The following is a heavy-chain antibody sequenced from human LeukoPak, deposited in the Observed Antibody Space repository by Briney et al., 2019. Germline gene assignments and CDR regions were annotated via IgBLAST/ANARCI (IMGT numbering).Heavy chain of an antibody. V-gene: IGHV3-73*01. D-gene: IGHD4-23*01. CDR1: GFTFSGSA. CDR3: TSFNLGGNDDY. J-gene: IGHJ4*02. Sequence: PGRSLRLSCAASGFTFSGSAMHWVRQASGKGLEWVGRIRSKANSYATAYAASVKGRFTISRDDSKNTAYLQMNSLKTEDTAVYYCTSFNLGGNDDYWGQGTLVTVSS. CDR2: IRSKANSYAT.